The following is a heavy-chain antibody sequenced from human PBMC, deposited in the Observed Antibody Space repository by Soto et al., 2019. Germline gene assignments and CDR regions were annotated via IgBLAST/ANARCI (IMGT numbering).Heavy chain of an antibody. J-gene: IGHJ3*02. V-gene: IGHV3-23*01. CDR2: ISGSGGST. D-gene: IGHD1-26*01. Sequence: GGCLRLSCAASGFTFNSYAMSWVREAPGKGLEWVSAISGSGGSTYYADSVKGRFTISRDNSKNTLYLQMNSLRAEDTAVYYCAKGSGSYYAFDIWGQGTMVTVSS. CDR1: GFTFNSYA. CDR3: AKGSGSYYAFDI.